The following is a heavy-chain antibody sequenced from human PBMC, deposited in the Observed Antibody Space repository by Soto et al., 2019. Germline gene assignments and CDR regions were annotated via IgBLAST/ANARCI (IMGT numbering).Heavy chain of an antibody. Sequence: PGGSLRLSCTASGLIFSDYPMSWIRQAPGKGLEWVSYTSESGSYTNYADSVKGRFSISRDNAKNSIYLQMNSLRPEDSAVYYCVTPLLWVGELYGMDVWGQGTTVTVSS. V-gene: IGHV3-11*06. CDR2: TSESGSYT. J-gene: IGHJ6*02. D-gene: IGHD3-10*01. CDR3: VTPLLWVGELYGMDV. CDR1: GLIFSDYP.